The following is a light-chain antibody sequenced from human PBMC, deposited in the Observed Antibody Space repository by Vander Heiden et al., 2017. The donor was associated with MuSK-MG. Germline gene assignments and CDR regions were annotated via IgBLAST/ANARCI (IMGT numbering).Light chain of an antibody. Sequence: DIQMTQSPSTLSASVGDRVTITCRASQSISNRVVWYQQKPGKAPNPLMYDASSLESGVPSRFSGSGSGTEFTLTISSLQPDDFATYDCQQYYSYPRTFGQGTKVEIK. V-gene: IGKV1-5*01. CDR3: QQYYSYPRT. J-gene: IGKJ1*01. CDR1: QSISNR. CDR2: DAS.